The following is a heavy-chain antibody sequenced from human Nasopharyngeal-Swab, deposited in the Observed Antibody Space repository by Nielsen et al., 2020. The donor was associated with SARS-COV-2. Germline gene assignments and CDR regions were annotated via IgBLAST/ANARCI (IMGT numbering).Heavy chain of an antibody. CDR2: IYRSGST. J-gene: IGHJ4*02. V-gene: IGHV4-4*02. Sequence: SETLSLTCGVSGGSISSSNWWSCVRQSPGKGLEWIGEIYRSGSTNYNPSLKSRVTISVDKSKNQFSLQLTSVTAADTAVYYCARREWLQFDYWGQGILVTVSS. CDR3: ARREWLQFDY. D-gene: IGHD5-24*01. CDR1: GGSISSSNW.